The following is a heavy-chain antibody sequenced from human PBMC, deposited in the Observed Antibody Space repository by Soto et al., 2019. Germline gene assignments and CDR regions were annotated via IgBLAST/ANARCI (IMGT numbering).Heavy chain of an antibody. D-gene: IGHD3-22*01. CDR3: ARQFYNYYDSSGYPKTTYYYGMDV. J-gene: IGHJ6*02. CDR1: GGSISSGDYY. V-gene: IGHV4-30-4*01. Sequence: SETLSLTCTVSGGSISSGDYYWSWIRQPPGKGPEWIGYIYYSGSTYYNPSLKSRVTISVDTSKNQFSLKLSSVTAADTAVYYCARQFYNYYDSSGYPKTTYYYGMDVWGQGTTVTVSS. CDR2: IYYSGST.